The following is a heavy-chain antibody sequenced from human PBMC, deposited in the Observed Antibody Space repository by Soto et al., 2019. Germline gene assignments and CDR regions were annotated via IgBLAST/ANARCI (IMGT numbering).Heavy chain of an antibody. Sequence: GGSLRLSCAASGFTFSSYWMHWVRQAPGKGLVWVSRINSDGSSTSYADSVKGRFTISRDNAKNTLYLQMNSLRAEDTAVYYCASYGDYQRPYYYYYYMDVWGKGTTVTVSS. J-gene: IGHJ6*03. D-gene: IGHD4-17*01. CDR1: GFTFSSYW. V-gene: IGHV3-74*01. CDR2: INSDGSST. CDR3: ASYGDYQRPYYYYYYMDV.